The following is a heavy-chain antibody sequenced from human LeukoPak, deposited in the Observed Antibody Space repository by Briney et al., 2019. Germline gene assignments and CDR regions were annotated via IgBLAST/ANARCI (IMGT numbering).Heavy chain of an antibody. J-gene: IGHJ4*02. CDR1: GFTFGDYA. CDR3: TRGQTPYY. CDR2: IRSKIYGGTP. Sequence: GGSLRLSCTASGFTFGDYAMTWVRQAPGKGLEWVGFIRSKIYGGTPEYAASVKGRFTISRDDSKGIAYLQVNSLKTEDTAVYYCTRGQTPYYWGQGTLVTVSS. V-gene: IGHV3-49*04.